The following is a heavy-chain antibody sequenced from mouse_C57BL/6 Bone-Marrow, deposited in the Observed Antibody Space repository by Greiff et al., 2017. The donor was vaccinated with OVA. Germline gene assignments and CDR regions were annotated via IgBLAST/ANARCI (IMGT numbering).Heavy chain of an antibody. J-gene: IGHJ2*01. D-gene: IGHD2-1*01. V-gene: IGHV1-80*01. CDR2: IYPGDGDT. CDR3: ARRSYYGKGGGFDY. Sequence: VQLQESGAELVKPGASVKISCKASGYAFSSYWMNWVKQRPGKGLEWIGQIYPGDGDTNYNGKFKGKATLTADKSSSTAYMQLSSLTSEDAAVYFCARRSYYGKGGGFDYWGQGTTLTVSS. CDR1: GYAFSSYW.